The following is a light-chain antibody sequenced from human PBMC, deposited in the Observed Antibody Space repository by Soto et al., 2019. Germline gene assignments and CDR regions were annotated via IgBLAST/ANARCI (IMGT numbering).Light chain of an antibody. J-gene: IGKJ5*01. Sequence: FVSVKERDRVTIACRASQGISNFLAWYQQKAGKAPKLLIYAASTLQSGVPSRFSGSGSGTEFTLTISSFQPEDFTPYYCQVPAYFPITF. CDR1: QGISNF. V-gene: IGKV1-9*01. CDR2: AAS. CDR3: QVPAYFPIT.